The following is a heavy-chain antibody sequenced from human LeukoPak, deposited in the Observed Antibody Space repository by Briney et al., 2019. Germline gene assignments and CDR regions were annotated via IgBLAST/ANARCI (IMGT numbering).Heavy chain of an antibody. V-gene: IGHV1-2*02. CDR1: RYTFTGYY. CDR3: ASNGGGLGEYDAFDI. CDR2: CNPNSGGT. Sequence: ASVKVSCKDSRYTFTGYYMNWVRQAPGQGLEWMGWCNPNSGGTNYAQKFQGRVTMTRDTSISTAYMELSRLRSDDTAVYYCASNGGGLGEYDAFDIWGQGTMVTVSS. J-gene: IGHJ3*02. D-gene: IGHD3-10*01.